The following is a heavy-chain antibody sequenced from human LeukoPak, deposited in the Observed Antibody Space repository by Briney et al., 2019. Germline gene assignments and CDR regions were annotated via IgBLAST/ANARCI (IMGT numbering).Heavy chain of an antibody. CDR3: TRHHESLWFGDSVFFLGRSDSYYYYMDV. D-gene: IGHD3-10*01. J-gene: IGHJ6*03. CDR2: IKRKNDLGTT. V-gene: IGHV3-15*01. CDR1: GFTFRNAW. Sequence: PGGSLRLSCAASGFTFRNAWMSWVRQAPGKGLEWVGRIKRKNDLGTTDYAAPVKARFTISRDDSKNTLYLQMNSLKTEDTAVYYCTRHHESLWFGDSVFFLGRSDSYYYYMDVWGKGTTVTVSS.